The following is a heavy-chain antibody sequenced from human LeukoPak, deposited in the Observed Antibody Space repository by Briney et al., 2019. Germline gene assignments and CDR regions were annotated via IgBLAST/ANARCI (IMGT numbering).Heavy chain of an antibody. CDR3: ARGKRRFDI. CDR2: ISPSAYST. Sequence: GGSLRLSCAASEFTFSDHYMTWIRQSPGKGLEWISYISPSAYSTYYADSVKGRFSISRDNAKNSLYLQMNSLKVEDTAIYYCARGKRRFDIWGQGTLVTVSS. J-gene: IGHJ4*02. V-gene: IGHV3-11*01. CDR1: EFTFSDHY.